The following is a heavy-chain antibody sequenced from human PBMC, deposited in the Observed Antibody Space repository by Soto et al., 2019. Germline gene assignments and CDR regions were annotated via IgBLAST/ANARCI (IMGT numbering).Heavy chain of an antibody. D-gene: IGHD6-19*01. CDR1: GFIFNNYG. V-gene: IGHV3-30*18. CDR3: AKELIGGAVAGPTPYYYGMDV. CDR2: ISYAGSNK. J-gene: IGHJ6*02. Sequence: QVQLVESGGGVVQPGRSLRLSCAASGFIFNNYGMHWVRQAPGKGLEWVALISYAGSNKYYADSVKGRFAISRDNSKNTLYLQRTGLRAEDTAMYYCAKELIGGAVAGPTPYYYGMDVWGQGTTVTVSS.